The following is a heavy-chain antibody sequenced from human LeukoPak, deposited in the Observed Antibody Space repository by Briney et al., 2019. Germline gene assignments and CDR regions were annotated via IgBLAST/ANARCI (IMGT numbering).Heavy chain of an antibody. D-gene: IGHD3-3*01. CDR3: ARNRPRYDFWSGYSGAFDI. CDR1: GFTFSAYW. J-gene: IGHJ3*02. CDR2: INEGANVK. Sequence: PGGSLRLSCAASGFTFSAYWMTWVRQAPGKGLEWLANINEGANVKFYVDSVKGRFIISRDNAKNSLYLQMNSLRAEDTAVYYCARNRPRYDFWSGYSGAFDIWGQGTMVTVSS. V-gene: IGHV3-7*01.